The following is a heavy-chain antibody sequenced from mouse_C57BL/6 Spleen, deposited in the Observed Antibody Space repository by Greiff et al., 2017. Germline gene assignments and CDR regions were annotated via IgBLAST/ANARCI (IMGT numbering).Heavy chain of an antibody. D-gene: IGHD2-3*01. V-gene: IGHV14-2*01. Sequence: EVQLQQSGAELVKPGASVKLSCTASGFNIKDYYMHWVKQRTEQGLEWIGRIDPEDGETKYAPKFQGKATITADTSSNTADLQLSSLTSEDTAVDYCARGDDGYYGALDYWGQGTTLTVSS. CDR3: ARGDDGYYGALDY. CDR1: GFNIKDYY. CDR2: IDPEDGET. J-gene: IGHJ2*01.